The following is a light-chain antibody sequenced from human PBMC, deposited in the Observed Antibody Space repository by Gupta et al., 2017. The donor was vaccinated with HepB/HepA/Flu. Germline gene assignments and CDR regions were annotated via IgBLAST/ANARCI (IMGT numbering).Light chain of an antibody. CDR2: SNN. J-gene: IGLJ1*01. CDR1: SSNIGSNT. V-gene: IGLV1-44*01. Sequence: QSVLTQPPSASGTPGQRVTISCSGSSSNIGSNTVNWSQQLPGTAPKLLIYSNNQRPSGVPDRFSGSKSDTSASLAISGLQSEDEADYYCAAWDDSLNGPVFGTGTKVTVL. CDR3: AAWDDSLNGPV.